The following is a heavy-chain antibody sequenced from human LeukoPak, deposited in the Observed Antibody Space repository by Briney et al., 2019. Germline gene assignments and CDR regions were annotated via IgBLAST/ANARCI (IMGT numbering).Heavy chain of an antibody. Sequence: PGGSLRLSCAASGFTFSSYSMNWVRQAPGKGLEWVSSISSSSSYIYYADSVKGRFTISRDNAKKSLYLQMNNLRAEDTAVYYCARDPYGDNWFDPWGQGTLVTVSS. CDR3: ARDPYGDNWFDP. V-gene: IGHV3-21*01. D-gene: IGHD4-17*01. CDR1: GFTFSSYS. J-gene: IGHJ5*02. CDR2: ISSSSSYI.